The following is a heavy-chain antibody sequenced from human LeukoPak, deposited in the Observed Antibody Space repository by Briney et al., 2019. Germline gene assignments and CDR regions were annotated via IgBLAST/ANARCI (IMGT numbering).Heavy chain of an antibody. V-gene: IGHV3-66*02. D-gene: IGHD3-10*01. CDR1: GFTVSNDY. CDR3: ARDRAGAQSWVALDP. J-gene: IGHJ5*02. Sequence: GGSLRLSCAASGFTVSNDYMAWVRQAPGRGLGWVSLIYGDGTTFYTDSVKGRFTISRDNFKNTLYLQMSSLRPEDTTLCYCARDRAGAQSWVALDPWGQGTLVNVSS. CDR2: IYGDGTT.